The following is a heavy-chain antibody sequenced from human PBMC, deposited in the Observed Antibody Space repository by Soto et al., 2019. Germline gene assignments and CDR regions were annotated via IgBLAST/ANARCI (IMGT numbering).Heavy chain of an antibody. CDR1: GGSFSGYY. CDR2: INHSGST. CDR3: ARQVTGTNYSYGMDV. Sequence: SETLSLTCAVYGGSFSGYYWSWIRQPPGKGLEWIGEINHSGSTNYNPSLKSRVTISVDTSKNQFSLKLSSVTAADTAVYYCARQVTGTNYSYGMDVWGQGTTVT. D-gene: IGHD1-1*01. V-gene: IGHV4-34*01. J-gene: IGHJ6*02.